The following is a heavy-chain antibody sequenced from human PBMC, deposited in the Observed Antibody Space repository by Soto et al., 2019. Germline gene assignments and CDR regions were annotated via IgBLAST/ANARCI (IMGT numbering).Heavy chain of an antibody. CDR2: IYYSGST. V-gene: IGHV4-59*08. CDR1: GGSISSYY. CDR3: ARYIREYSGYDYLRYFDY. D-gene: IGHD5-12*01. J-gene: IGHJ4*02. Sequence: SETLSLTCTVSGGSISSYYWSWIRQPPGKGLEWIGYIYYSGSTNYNPSLKSRVTISVDTSKNQFSLKLSSVTAADTAVYYCARYIREYSGYDYLRYFDYWGQGTLVTVSS.